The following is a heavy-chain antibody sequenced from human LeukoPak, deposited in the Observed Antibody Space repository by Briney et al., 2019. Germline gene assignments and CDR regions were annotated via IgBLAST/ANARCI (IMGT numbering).Heavy chain of an antibody. V-gene: IGHV3-21*01. D-gene: IGHD2-2*01. CDR2: ISSSSSYI. CDR1: GFTFSSYS. Sequence: GGSLRLSCAASGFTFSSYSMNWVRQAPGKGLEWVSSISSSSSYIYYADSVKGRFTIPRDNAKNSLYLQMNSLRAEDTAVYYCARAPVYCSSTSCYSPSGFDYWGQGTLVTVSS. J-gene: IGHJ4*02. CDR3: ARAPVYCSSTSCYSPSGFDY.